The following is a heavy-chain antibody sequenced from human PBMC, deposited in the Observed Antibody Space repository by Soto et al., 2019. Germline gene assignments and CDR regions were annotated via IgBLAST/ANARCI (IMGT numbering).Heavy chain of an antibody. CDR1: GGSISSYY. J-gene: IGHJ5*02. V-gene: IGHV4-59*01. Sequence: SETLSLTCTVSGGSISSYYWSWIRQPPGKGLEWIGYIYYSGSTNCNPSLKSRVTISVDASKNQFSLKLSSVTAADTAVYYCARGRDYYDSSGYYYDWFDPWGQGTLVTVSS. D-gene: IGHD3-22*01. CDR3: ARGRDYYDSSGYYYDWFDP. CDR2: IYYSGST.